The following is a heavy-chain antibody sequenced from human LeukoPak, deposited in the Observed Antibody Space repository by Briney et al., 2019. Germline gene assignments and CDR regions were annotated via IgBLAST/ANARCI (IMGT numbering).Heavy chain of an antibody. V-gene: IGHV1-69*13. CDR1: GGTFSSYA. CDR3: ASDCSSTSCYRSRGNY. Sequence: GASVKVSCKVSGGTFSSYAISWVRQAPGQGLEWMGGIIPIFGTANYAQKFQGRVTITADESTSTAYMELSSLRSEDTAVYYCASDCSSTSCYRSRGNYWGQGTLVTVSS. J-gene: IGHJ4*02. CDR2: IIPIFGTA. D-gene: IGHD2-2*02.